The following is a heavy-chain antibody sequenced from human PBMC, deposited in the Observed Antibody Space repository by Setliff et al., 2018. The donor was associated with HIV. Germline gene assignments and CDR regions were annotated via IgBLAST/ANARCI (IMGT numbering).Heavy chain of an antibody. CDR2: LDYSGTT. CDR1: GGSMSGSSYY. D-gene: IGHD3-16*02. J-gene: IGHJ4*02. CDR3: ARHLAEADRYRFSRVHGALKY. V-gene: IGHV4-39*01. Sequence: SETLSLTCTVSGGSMSGSSYYWGWIRQPPGKGLEWIGSLDYSGTTYYNPSLKSRVTISVDTSKNQFSLRLNSVTAADTAVYYGARHLAEADRYRFSRVHGALKYWGQGALVTVSS.